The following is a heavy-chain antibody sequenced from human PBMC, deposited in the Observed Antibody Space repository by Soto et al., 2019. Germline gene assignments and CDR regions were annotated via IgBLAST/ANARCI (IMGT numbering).Heavy chain of an antibody. CDR1: QFTFSSFT. CDR3: ARGGYYPFWNGSIGTY. J-gene: IGHJ4*02. Sequence: QLPLVESGGGVVQPGKSLRVSCAASQFTFSSFTMHWVRQAPGKGLEWVAVISNDGRNKFYADSVKGRFTISRDNSKNTLFLQMNSLTAEDTAVYYCARGGYYPFWNGSIGTYWGQGTLVTVSS. CDR2: ISNDGRNK. D-gene: IGHD3-3*01. V-gene: IGHV3-30-3*01.